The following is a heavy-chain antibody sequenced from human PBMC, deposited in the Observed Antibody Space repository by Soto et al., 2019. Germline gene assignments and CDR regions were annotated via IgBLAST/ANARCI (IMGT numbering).Heavy chain of an antibody. V-gene: IGHV1-69*01. CDR1: GDTFSSYA. Sequence: QVQLVQSGAEVKKPGSSVKVSCKASGDTFSSYAISWVRQAPGQGLEWMGGIIPIFGTANYAQKLQGRVTITAVESTSTAYMELSSLRSEDTAVYYCARDGSGYRSRASPMDFWGQGTTVTVSS. CDR2: IIPIFGTA. J-gene: IGHJ6*02. D-gene: IGHD3-22*01. CDR3: ARDGSGYRSRASPMDF.